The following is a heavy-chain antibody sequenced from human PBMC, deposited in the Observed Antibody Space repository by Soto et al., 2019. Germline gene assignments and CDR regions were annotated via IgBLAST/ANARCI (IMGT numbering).Heavy chain of an antibody. V-gene: IGHV4-34*01. Sequence: SETLSLTCAVYGGSFSGYSWTWLRQPPGKGLEWIGEVNHSGTTDYNPALKSRVTMSADTSKNQFSLRMTSVTAADTAVYYCARARFDSWSHIYYGLDVWGQGTTVTVSS. CDR2: VNHSGTT. CDR3: ARARFDSWSHIYYGLDV. D-gene: IGHD3-3*01. CDR1: GGSFSGYS. J-gene: IGHJ6*02.